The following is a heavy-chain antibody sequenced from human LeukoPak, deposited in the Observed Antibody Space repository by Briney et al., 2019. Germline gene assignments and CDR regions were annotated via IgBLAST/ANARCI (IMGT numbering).Heavy chain of an antibody. CDR1: GFTFSSYS. V-gene: IGHV3-21*01. J-gene: IGHJ4*02. D-gene: IGHD3-16*01. CDR2: ISSSSSYI. CDR3: ARTMGQGLLLRAFDY. Sequence: GGSLRLSCAASGFTFSSYSMNWVRQAPGKGLEWVSSISSSSSYIYYADSVKGRFTISRDNAKNSLYLQMNSLRAEDTAVYYCARTMGQGLLLRAFDYWGQGTLVIVSS.